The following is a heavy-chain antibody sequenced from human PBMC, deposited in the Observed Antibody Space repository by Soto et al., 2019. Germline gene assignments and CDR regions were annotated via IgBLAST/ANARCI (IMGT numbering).Heavy chain of an antibody. J-gene: IGHJ6*02. Sequence: ASVKVSCKASGYTFTSYAMHWVRQAPGQRLEWMGWINAGNGNTKYSQKFQGRVTITRDTSANTAYMELSSLRSEVTAVYYCAWNCYSYGMDVWGQGTTVTVSS. V-gene: IGHV1-3*01. CDR2: INAGNGNT. CDR1: GYTFTSYA. CDR3: AWNCYSYGMDV. D-gene: IGHD2-21*02.